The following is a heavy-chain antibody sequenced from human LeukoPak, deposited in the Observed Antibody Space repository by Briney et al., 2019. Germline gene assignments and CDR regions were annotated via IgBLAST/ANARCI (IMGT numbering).Heavy chain of an antibody. Sequence: PGGSLRLSCAAPGFTFSSYSMNWVRQAPGKGLEWVSSISSSSSYIYYADSVKGRFTISRDNAKNSLYLQMNSLRAEDTAVYYCASSGELLAYFDYWGQGTLVTVSS. V-gene: IGHV3-21*01. CDR2: ISSSSSYI. J-gene: IGHJ4*02. CDR3: ASSGELLAYFDY. CDR1: GFTFSSYS. D-gene: IGHD1-26*01.